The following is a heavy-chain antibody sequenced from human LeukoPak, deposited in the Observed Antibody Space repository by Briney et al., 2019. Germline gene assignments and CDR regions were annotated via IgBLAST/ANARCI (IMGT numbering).Heavy chain of an antibody. V-gene: IGHV4-59*08. J-gene: IGHJ4*02. D-gene: IGHD1-14*01. Sequence: PSETLSLTCTVSGGSISSYYWSWLRQPPGKGLEWIGYIYYSGSTNYNPSLKSRVTISVDTSKNQFSLKLSSVTAADTAVYYCARHVWEPAPFDYWGQGTLVTVSS. CDR2: IYYSGST. CDR1: GGSISSYY. CDR3: ARHVWEPAPFDY.